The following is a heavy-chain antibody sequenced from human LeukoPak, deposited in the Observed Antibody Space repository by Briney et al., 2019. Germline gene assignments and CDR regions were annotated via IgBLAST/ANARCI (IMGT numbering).Heavy chain of an antibody. J-gene: IGHJ4*02. Sequence: GGSLRLSCAASGFTFSSYWMHWVRQAPGKGLVWVSRINSDGSSTSYADSVKGRFTISRDNAKNTLYLQMNSLRAEDTAVYYCARDMGSGYDFDRGLDYWGQGTLVTVSS. D-gene: IGHD5-12*01. CDR1: GFTFSSYW. CDR2: INSDGSST. CDR3: ARDMGSGYDFDRGLDY. V-gene: IGHV3-74*01.